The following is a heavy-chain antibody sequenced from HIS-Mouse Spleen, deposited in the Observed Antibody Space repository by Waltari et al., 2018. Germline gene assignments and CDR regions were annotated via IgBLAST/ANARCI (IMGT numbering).Heavy chain of an antibody. J-gene: IGHJ3*02. CDR3: ARGAVAGDAFDI. CDR2: ISYDGSNK. Sequence: QVQLVESGGGVVQPGWSLRLPGAASGSPFRTYAMHWVRQAHGKGLEWVAVISYDGSNKYYADSVKGRFTISRDNSKNTLYLQMNSLRAEDTAVYYCARGAVAGDAFDIWGQGTMVTVSS. D-gene: IGHD6-19*01. CDR1: GSPFRTYA. V-gene: IGHV3-30*04.